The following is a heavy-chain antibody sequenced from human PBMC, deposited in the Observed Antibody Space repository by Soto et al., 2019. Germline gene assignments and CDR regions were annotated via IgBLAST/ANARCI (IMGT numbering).Heavy chain of an antibody. D-gene: IGHD2-15*01. Sequence: GASVKVSCKASGYTITSYYMNRVRQAPGQGLEWMGIINPSGGSTSYAQKFQGRVTMTRDTSTSTVYMELSSLRSEDTAVYYCARGGVVVVAATHFDYWGQGTLVTVSS. CDR3: ARGGVVVVAATHFDY. V-gene: IGHV1-46*01. CDR1: GYTITSYY. CDR2: INPSGGST. J-gene: IGHJ4*02.